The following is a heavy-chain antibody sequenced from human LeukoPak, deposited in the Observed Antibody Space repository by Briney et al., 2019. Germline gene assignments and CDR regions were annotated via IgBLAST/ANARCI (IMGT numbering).Heavy chain of an antibody. D-gene: IGHD6-19*01. V-gene: IGHV3-23*01. CDR3: AKSDWYKRGEPDYFDY. Sequence: GGSLRLSCAASDFTFTSYAMSWVRQAPGKGLEWVATISGSGSNTYYANSVKGRYSISRDNSKNTVYLQMNSLRAEDTAMYYCAKSDWYKRGEPDYFDYWGRGSLVTVSS. CDR2: ISGSGSNT. J-gene: IGHJ4*02. CDR1: DFTFTSYA.